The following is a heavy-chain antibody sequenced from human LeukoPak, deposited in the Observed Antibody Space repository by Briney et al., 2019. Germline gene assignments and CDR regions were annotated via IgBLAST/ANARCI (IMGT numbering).Heavy chain of an antibody. CDR1: GGSIRSYY. CDR2: IYYSGST. D-gene: IGHD5-24*01. V-gene: IGHV4-59*08. Sequence: SETLSLTCTVSGGSIRSYYWSWIRQPPGKGLEWIGYIYYSGSTNYNPSLKSRVTISVDTSKNQFSLKLSSVTAADTAMYYCARGRVEMATIDFDYWGQGTLVTVSS. J-gene: IGHJ4*02. CDR3: ARGRVEMATIDFDY.